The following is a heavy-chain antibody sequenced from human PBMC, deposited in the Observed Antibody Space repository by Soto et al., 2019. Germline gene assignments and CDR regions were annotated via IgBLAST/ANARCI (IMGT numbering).Heavy chain of an antibody. D-gene: IGHD5-18*01. Sequence: QVQLQESGPGLVKPSGTLSLTCAVSGGSISSSNWWSWVRQPPGKGLEWIGEIYHSGSTNYNPSLKSRVTXSXXKSKHQFSLTLRSGTAADTAVYYRASAVWATAMSYWGQGALVTVSS. V-gene: IGHV4-4*02. J-gene: IGHJ4*02. CDR2: IYHSGST. CDR1: GGSISSSNW. CDR3: ASAVWATAMSY.